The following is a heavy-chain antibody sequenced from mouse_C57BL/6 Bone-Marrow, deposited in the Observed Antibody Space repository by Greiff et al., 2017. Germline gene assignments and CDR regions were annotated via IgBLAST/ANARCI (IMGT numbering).Heavy chain of an antibody. CDR2: IDPENGDT. D-gene: IGHD1-1*01. CDR3: THYGSSPAWFAY. Sequence: VQLQQSGAELVRPGASVKLSCTASGFNIKDDYMHWVKQRPEQGLEWIGWIDPENGDTEYASKFQGKATITADTSSNTAYLQLSSLTSADTAVYYLTHYGSSPAWFAYWGQGTLVTVSA. CDR1: GFNIKDDY. J-gene: IGHJ3*01. V-gene: IGHV14-4*01.